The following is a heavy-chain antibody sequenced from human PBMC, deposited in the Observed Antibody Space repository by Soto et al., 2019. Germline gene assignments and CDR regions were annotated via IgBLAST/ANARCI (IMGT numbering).Heavy chain of an antibody. J-gene: IGHJ4*02. Sequence: SLLLSCEASGFAFSSYAVSWGRQAPGKGLEWVSAISGSGGSTYYADSVKGRFTISRDNSKNTLYLQMNSLRAEDTAVYYCAKVWDIVVVPAASGPFDYWGQGTLVTVSS. CDR1: GFAFSSYA. V-gene: IGHV3-23*01. D-gene: IGHD2-2*01. CDR2: ISGSGGST. CDR3: AKVWDIVVVPAASGPFDY.